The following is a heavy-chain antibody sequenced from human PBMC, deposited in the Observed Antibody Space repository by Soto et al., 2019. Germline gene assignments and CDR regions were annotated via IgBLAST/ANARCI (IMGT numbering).Heavy chain of an antibody. CDR1: GYTFTSYG. V-gene: IGHV1-18*04. J-gene: IGHJ4*02. D-gene: IGHD3-16*01. Sequence: ASVKVSCKASGYTFTSYGISWVRQAPGQGLEWMGWISAYNGNTNYAQKLQGRVTMTTDTSTSTAYMELRSLRSDDTAVYYCARDLSVSYDYVWGSFGNYWGQGTLVTVSS. CDR3: ARDLSVSYDYVWGSFGNY. CDR2: ISAYNGNT.